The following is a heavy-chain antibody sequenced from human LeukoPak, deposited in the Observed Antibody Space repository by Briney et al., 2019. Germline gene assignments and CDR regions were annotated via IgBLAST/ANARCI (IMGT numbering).Heavy chain of an antibody. CDR3: AKDGGHTSVLYYFEC. J-gene: IGHJ4*02. Sequence: GRSLRLSCAASGFSFDDYAMHWVRQVPGKGLEWASGISWKSDSMRYADSVKGRFTVSRDNAKNSLYLQMNSLRTEDTALYYCAKDGGHTSVLYYFECWGQGTLVTVSS. V-gene: IGHV3-9*01. CDR2: ISWKSDSM. D-gene: IGHD6-19*01. CDR1: GFSFDDYA.